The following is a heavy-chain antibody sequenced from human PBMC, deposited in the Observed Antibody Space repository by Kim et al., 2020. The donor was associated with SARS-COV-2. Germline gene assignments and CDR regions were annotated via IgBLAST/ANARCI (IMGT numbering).Heavy chain of an antibody. D-gene: IGHD3-10*01. CDR3: ARDRIYYYGSGSYYFDY. V-gene: IGHV3-21*01. CDR2: ISSSSSYI. CDR1: GFTFSSYS. J-gene: IGHJ4*02. Sequence: GGSLRLSCAASGFTFSSYSMNWVRQAPGKGLEWVSSISSSSSYIYYADSVKGRFTISRDNAKNSLYLQMNSLRAEDTAVYYCARDRIYYYGSGSYYFDYWGQGTLVTVSS.